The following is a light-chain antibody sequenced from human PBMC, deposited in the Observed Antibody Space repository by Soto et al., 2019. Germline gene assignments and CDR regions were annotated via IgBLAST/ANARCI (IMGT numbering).Light chain of an antibody. J-gene: IGKJ1*01. V-gene: IGKV1-39*01. CDR2: GAS. CDR1: QRTNNY. CDR3: QQSYNIPLT. Sequence: DIQMTQYPSSLSASVGDRVTITCRASQRTNNYVNWYQQNPGKAPKLLIYGASSLHSGVPSRFSGSGSGTDFTLTISSLQPEDFATYDWQQSYNIPLTFGQGTKVEIK.